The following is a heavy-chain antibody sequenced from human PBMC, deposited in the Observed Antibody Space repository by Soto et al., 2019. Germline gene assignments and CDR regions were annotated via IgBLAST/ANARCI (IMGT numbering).Heavy chain of an antibody. D-gene: IGHD6-19*01. CDR3: ASLLRTNLYSSGWNGVDY. J-gene: IGHJ4*02. CDR1: GFTFSSHA. CDR2: ISSSSSTI. Sequence: PGGSLRLSCAASGFTFSSHAIYWVRQAPVKGLEWVSYISSSSSTIYYADSVNGRFTISRDNAKNSLYLQMNSLRAVITAVYYCASLLRTNLYSSGWNGVDYWGQGTLVTVSS. V-gene: IGHV3-48*01.